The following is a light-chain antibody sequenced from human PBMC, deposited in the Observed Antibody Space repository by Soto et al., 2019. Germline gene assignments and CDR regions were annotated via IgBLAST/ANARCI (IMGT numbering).Light chain of an antibody. CDR1: QSISSY. V-gene: IGKV1-39*01. J-gene: IGKJ5*01. CDR3: QQSYSTLIT. Sequence: DIQMTQSPSSLPASVGDRVTITCRASQSISSYLNWYQQKPGKAPMLLIYAASSLQSGVPSRFSGSGSGTDFTLTISSLQPEDFATYYCQQSYSTLITFGQGTRLEIK. CDR2: AAS.